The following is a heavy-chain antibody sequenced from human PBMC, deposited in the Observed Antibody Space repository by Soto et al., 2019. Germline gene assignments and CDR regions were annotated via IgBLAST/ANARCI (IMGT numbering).Heavy chain of an antibody. CDR2: IYYSGNT. J-gene: IGHJ4*02. CDR1: GGSVSSGDYY. D-gene: IGHD6-13*01. V-gene: IGHV4-61*08. CDR3: AREIMAADHFDY. Sequence: SETLSLTCTVSGGSVSSGDYYWSWIRQPPGKGLEWIGNIYYSGNTFYNPSLKSRATISLDTSRNQFSLNLSSVTAADSAVYYCAREIMAADHFDYWGQGALVTAPQ.